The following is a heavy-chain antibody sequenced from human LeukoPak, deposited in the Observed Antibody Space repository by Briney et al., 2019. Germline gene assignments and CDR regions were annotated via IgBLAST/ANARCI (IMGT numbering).Heavy chain of an antibody. CDR2: IIPIFSTA. J-gene: IGHJ5*02. CDR1: GGTFSSYA. V-gene: IGHV1-69*13. Sequence: SVKVSCKASGGTFSSYAISWVRQAPGQGLEWMGGIIPIFSTANYAQKFQGRVTITADESTSTAYMELSSLRSEDTAVYYCARGGDGYSSSCCWFDPWGQGTLVTVSS. D-gene: IGHD6-13*01. CDR3: ARGGDGYSSSCCWFDP.